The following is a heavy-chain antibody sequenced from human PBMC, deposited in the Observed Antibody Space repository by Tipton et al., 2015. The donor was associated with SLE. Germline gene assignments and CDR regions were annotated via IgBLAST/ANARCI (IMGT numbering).Heavy chain of an antibody. V-gene: IGHV4-39*07. CDR1: GGSISSSSYY. CDR3: ARVEGYYYDSSGPRD. CDR2: IYYSGST. J-gene: IGHJ4*02. D-gene: IGHD3-22*01. Sequence: TLSLTCTVSGGSISSSSYYWGWIRQPPGKGLEWIGSIYYSGSTYYNPSLKSRVTISVDTSKNQFSLKLGSVTAADTAVYYCARVEGYYYDSSGPRDWGQGTLVTVSS.